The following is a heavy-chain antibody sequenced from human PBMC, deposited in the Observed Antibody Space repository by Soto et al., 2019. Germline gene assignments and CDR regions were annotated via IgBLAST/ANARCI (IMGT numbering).Heavy chain of an antibody. Sequence: ASVKVSCKASGYTFTSYGISWVRQAPGQGLEWMGWISAYNGNTNYAQKLQGRVTMTTDTSTSTAYMELRSLRSDDTAVYYCARDSARQALYYYYYYMDVWGKGTTVTVSS. CDR3: ARDSARQALYYYYYYMDV. CDR2: ISAYNGNT. CDR1: GYTFTSYG. J-gene: IGHJ6*03. V-gene: IGHV1-18*01.